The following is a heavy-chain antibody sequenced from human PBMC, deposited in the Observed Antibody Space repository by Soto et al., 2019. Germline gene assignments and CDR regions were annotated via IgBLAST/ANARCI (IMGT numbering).Heavy chain of an antibody. CDR2: ISTNSGHT. CDR1: GYTFTNYG. J-gene: IGHJ5*02. D-gene: IGHD3-16*02. V-gene: IGHV1-18*04. Sequence: QVQLVQSGAEVKKPGASVKVSCKASGYTFTNYGISWVRQAPGQGLEWMGWISTNSGHTDYAQNLRGRVTMTTDTSTTTAYMGLRSLRSDDTAVYYWAREEYRPLDHWGEGILVTVSS. CDR3: AREEYRPLDH.